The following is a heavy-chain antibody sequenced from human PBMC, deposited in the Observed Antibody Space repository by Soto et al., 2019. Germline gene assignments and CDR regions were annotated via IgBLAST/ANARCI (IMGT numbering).Heavy chain of an antibody. J-gene: IGHJ4*02. CDR3: ARHPFKYCSGGSCYAV. D-gene: IGHD2-15*01. CDR2: INAGNGNT. CDR1: GYTFTSYA. Sequence: QVQLVQSGAEVKKPGASVKVSCKASGYTFTSYAMHWVRQAPGQRLEWMGWINAGNGNTKYPQKFQGRVTITRDTSASTAYMELSSLRSEDTAVYYCARHPFKYCSGGSCYAVWGQGTLVTVSS. V-gene: IGHV1-3*01.